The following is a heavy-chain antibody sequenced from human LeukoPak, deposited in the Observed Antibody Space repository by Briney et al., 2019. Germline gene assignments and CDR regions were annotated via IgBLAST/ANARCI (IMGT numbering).Heavy chain of an antibody. D-gene: IGHD4-23*01. CDR1: GFTFSSYS. Sequence: GGSLRLSCAASGFTFSSYSMNWVRQAPGKGLEWVSSISSSSSYIYYADSVKGRFTISRDNAKNSLYLQMNSLRAEDTAVYYCARKYITVGGAFDIWGQGTMVTVSS. J-gene: IGHJ3*02. V-gene: IGHV3-21*01. CDR3: ARKYITVGGAFDI. CDR2: ISSSSSYI.